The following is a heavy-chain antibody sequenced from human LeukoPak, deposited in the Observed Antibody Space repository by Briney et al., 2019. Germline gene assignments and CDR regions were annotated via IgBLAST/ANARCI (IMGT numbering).Heavy chain of an antibody. Sequence: PGGSLRLSCAASGFTVSSYYMSWVRQAPGRGLEWVSVIYSGGSTYYADFVKGRFTISRDNSKNTLSLQMNSLRAEDTAVYYCARGSLRLFDWWGQGTLVTVSS. D-gene: IGHD5/OR15-5a*01. CDR3: ARGSLRLFDW. CDR1: GFTVSSYY. CDR2: IYSGGST. J-gene: IGHJ5*01. V-gene: IGHV3-66*01.